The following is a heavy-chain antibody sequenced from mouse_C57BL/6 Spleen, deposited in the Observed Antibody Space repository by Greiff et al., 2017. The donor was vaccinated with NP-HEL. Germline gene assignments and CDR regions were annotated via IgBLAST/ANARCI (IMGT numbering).Heavy chain of an antibody. D-gene: IGHD1-1*01. Sequence: EVQLVESGEGLVKPGGSLKLSCAASGFTFSSYAMSWVRQTPEKRLEWVAYISSGGDYIYYADTVKGRFTISRDNARNTLYLQMSSLKSEDTAMYYCTRDPYYYGSSSPFAYWGQGTLVTVSA. CDR3: TRDPYYYGSSSPFAY. CDR2: ISSGGDYI. V-gene: IGHV5-9-1*02. CDR1: GFTFSSYA. J-gene: IGHJ3*01.